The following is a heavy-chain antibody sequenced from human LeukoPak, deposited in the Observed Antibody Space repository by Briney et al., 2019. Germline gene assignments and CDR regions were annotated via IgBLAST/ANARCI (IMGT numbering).Heavy chain of an antibody. V-gene: IGHV1-8*01. CDR3: ARDCSSTSCYGFDY. CDR2: MNPNSGNR. CDR1: GYTFTSYD. D-gene: IGHD2-2*01. Sequence: ASVKVSCKASGYTFTSYDINWVRQATGQGLEWRGWMNPNSGNRGYAQKFQGRVTMTRNTSISTAYMELSSLRSEDTAVYYCARDCSSTSCYGFDYWGQGTLVTVSS. J-gene: IGHJ4*02.